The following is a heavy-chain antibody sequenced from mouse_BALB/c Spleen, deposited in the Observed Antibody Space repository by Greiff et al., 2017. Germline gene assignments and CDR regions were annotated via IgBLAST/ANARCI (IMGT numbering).Heavy chain of an antibody. D-gene: IGHD1-1*01. V-gene: IGHV5-17*02. CDR1: VFTFSSFG. CDR2: ISSGSSTI. CDR3: ARSTVLRGYFDY. J-gene: IGHJ2*01. Sequence: EVKLMESGGGLVQPGGSRKLSCAASVFTFSSFGMHWVRQAPEKGLEWVAYISSGSSTIYYADTVKGRFTISRDNPKNTLFLQMTSLRSEDTAMYYCARSTVLRGYFDYWGQGTTLTVSS.